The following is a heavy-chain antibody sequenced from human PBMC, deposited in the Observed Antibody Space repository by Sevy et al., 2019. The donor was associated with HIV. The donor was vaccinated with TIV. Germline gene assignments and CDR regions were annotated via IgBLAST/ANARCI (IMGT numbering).Heavy chain of an antibody. CDR1: GFTFSSYA. D-gene: IGHD3-10*01. V-gene: IGHV3-23*01. Sequence: GGSLRLSCAASGFTFSSYAMSWVRQAPGRGLEWVARVSRNGGTPEYGDSAKGRFTISRDNSKNTVYLQLKELRAEDIALYYCVKEGRDDFNPYLDFWGQGILVTVSS. CDR3: VKEGRDDFNPYLDF. CDR2: VSRNGGTP. J-gene: IGHJ4*02.